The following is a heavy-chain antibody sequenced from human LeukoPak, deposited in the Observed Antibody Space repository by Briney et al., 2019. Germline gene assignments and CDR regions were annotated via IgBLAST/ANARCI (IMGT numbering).Heavy chain of an antibody. CDR3: AKDPNFYYCMDV. Sequence: GGSLRLSCAASGFTFSSYGMSWVRQAPGEGLEWVSAISGSGGSTYSADSVKGRFTISRDNSKNTLCLQMNSLRAEDTAVYYCAKDPNFYYCMDVWGKGTTVTIPS. J-gene: IGHJ6*03. V-gene: IGHV3-23*01. CDR2: ISGSGGST. CDR1: GFTFSSYG.